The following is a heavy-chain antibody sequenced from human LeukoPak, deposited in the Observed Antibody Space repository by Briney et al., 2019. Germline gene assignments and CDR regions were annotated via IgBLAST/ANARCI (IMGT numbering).Heavy chain of an antibody. J-gene: IGHJ4*02. Sequence: PGGSLRLSCAASGFTSSNYAMSWVRQAPGKGLEWVSAISGSGANTYYADSVKGRFTISRDNSKNTLYLQMNSLRAEDTAVYYCTRVYDSSGYYYYFDFWGQGTLVTVSS. CDR2: ISGSGANT. CDR3: TRVYDSSGYYYYFDF. V-gene: IGHV3-23*01. D-gene: IGHD3-22*01. CDR1: GFTSSNYA.